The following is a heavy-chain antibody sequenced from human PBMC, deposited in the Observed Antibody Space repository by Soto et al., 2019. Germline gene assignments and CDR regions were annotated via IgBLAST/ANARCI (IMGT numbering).Heavy chain of an antibody. CDR1: GFTFSDYY. V-gene: IGHV3-11*04. Sequence: PGGSLRLSCVASGFTFSDYYIHWIRRAPGKGLEWISYISGNGEVIQYAASVKGRFTISRDNSKNTLYLQMNSLRAEDTAVYYCAKDPTLGELSPVNWFDPWGQGTLVTVSS. J-gene: IGHJ5*02. CDR2: ISGNGEVI. D-gene: IGHD3-16*02. CDR3: AKDPTLGELSPVNWFDP.